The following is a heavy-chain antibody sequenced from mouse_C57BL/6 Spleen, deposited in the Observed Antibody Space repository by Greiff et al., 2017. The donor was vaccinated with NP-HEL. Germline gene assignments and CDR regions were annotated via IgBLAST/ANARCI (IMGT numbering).Heavy chain of an antibody. D-gene: IGHD2-1*01. Sequence: VQLQQPGAELVMPGASVKLSCKASGYTFTSYWMHWVKQRPGQGLEWIGEIDPSDSYTNYNQKFKGKSTLTVDKSSSTAYMQLSRLTSEDCAVYYCARVGGNALYAKDYRGNGASVTV. CDR2: IDPSDSYT. J-gene: IGHJ4*01. CDR3: ARVGGNALYAKDY. CDR1: GYTFTSYW. V-gene: IGHV1-69*01.